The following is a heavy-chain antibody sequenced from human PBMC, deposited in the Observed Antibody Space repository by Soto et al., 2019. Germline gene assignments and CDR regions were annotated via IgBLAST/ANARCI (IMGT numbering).Heavy chain of an antibody. V-gene: IGHV1-69*01. CDR2: VIPIFGTA. CDR1: GGTFSSYA. J-gene: IGHJ4*02. D-gene: IGHD2-15*01. CDR3: AREGEGYCSGGSCYYFDY. Sequence: QVQLVQSGAEVKKPGSSVKVSCKASGGTFSSYAISWVRQAPGQGLEWMGGVIPIFGTANYAQKFQGRVTITADESTSTAHMELSSLRSEDTAVYYCAREGEGYCSGGSCYYFDYWGQGTLVTVSS.